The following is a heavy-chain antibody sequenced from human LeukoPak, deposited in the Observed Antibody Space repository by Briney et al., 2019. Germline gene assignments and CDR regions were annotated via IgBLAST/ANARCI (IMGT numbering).Heavy chain of an antibody. CDR3: ARDRNGVVPAASPLEAFDI. D-gene: IGHD2-2*01. CDR2: IYYSGST. Sequence: SETLSLTCTVSGGSISSYYWSWIRQPPGKGLEWIGYIYYSGSTNYNPSLKSRVTISVDTSKNQFSLKLSSVTAADTAVYYCARDRNGVVPAASPLEAFDIWGQGTMVTVSS. V-gene: IGHV4-59*01. CDR1: GGSISSYY. J-gene: IGHJ3*02.